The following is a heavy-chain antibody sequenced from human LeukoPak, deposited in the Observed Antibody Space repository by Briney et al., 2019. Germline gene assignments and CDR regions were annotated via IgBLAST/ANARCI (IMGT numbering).Heavy chain of an antibody. CDR2: TYDSGST. V-gene: IGHV4-30-4*01. Sequence: PSETLSLTCTVSGASIRSGDYYWGWIRQPPGKGLEWIGYTYDSGSTYYNPSLKSRITISVDTSENRFSLKLSSVTATDTAVYYCARDCSGGSCYGAFDIWGQGTMVTVSS. J-gene: IGHJ3*02. CDR1: GASIRSGDYY. D-gene: IGHD2-15*01. CDR3: ARDCSGGSCYGAFDI.